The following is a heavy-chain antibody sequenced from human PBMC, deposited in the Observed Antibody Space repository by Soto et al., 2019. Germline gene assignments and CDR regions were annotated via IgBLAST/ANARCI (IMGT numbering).Heavy chain of an antibody. CDR2: IIPILGIA. Sequence: SVKVSCKASGGTFSSYTISWVRQAPGQGLEWMGRIIPILGIANYAQKFQGRVTITADKSTSTAYMELSSLRSEDTAVYYCARGVPHASGWYRRGFAYCGQGTLVSVS. D-gene: IGHD6-19*01. CDR1: GGTFSSYT. V-gene: IGHV1-69*02. CDR3: ARGVPHASGWYRRGFAY. J-gene: IGHJ4*02.